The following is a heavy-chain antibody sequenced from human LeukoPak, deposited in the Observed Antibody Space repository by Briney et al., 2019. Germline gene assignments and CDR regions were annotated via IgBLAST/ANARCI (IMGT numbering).Heavy chain of an antibody. Sequence: GGSLRLSCAASGFTFSIYGMSWVRQAPGRGLEWVSAMSGSGGSTYYADSVKGRFTISRDNSKNTLYLRMNSLRAEDTAVYYCAKDGYYDSSAYYYVRYFDLWGRGTLVTVSS. CDR3: AKDGYYDSSAYYYVRYFDL. CDR2: MSGSGGST. J-gene: IGHJ2*01. D-gene: IGHD3-22*01. V-gene: IGHV3-23*01. CDR1: GFTFSIYG.